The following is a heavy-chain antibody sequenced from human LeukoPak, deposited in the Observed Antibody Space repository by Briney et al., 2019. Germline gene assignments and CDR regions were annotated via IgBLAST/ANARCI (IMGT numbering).Heavy chain of an antibody. V-gene: IGHV3-7*01. CDR3: VRTDSSGSRAN. Sequence: GGSLRLSCAASGFTFSTYWMSWVRQASGKGLEWVANINQDGSQKYYVDSVKGRFTISRDNAKNSLYLQMNSLRAEDTAVYYCVRTDSSGSRANWGQGTLVTVSS. D-gene: IGHD3-22*01. J-gene: IGHJ4*02. CDR1: GFTFSTYW. CDR2: INQDGSQK.